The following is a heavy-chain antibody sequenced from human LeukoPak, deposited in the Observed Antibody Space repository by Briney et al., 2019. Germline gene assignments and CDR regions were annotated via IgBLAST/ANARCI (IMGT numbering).Heavy chain of an antibody. CDR1: GYTFTSHY. V-gene: IGHV1-46*01. Sequence: GASVKVSCRTSGYTFTSHYIHWVRQAPGQGLEWMGVINPSGGSTTYAQKFQGRVTMTRDMSTSTMYMELSSLRSEGTAVYYCARVVTVTTPSSGWFDPWGQGTLVTVSS. CDR2: INPSGGST. CDR3: ARVVTVTTPSSGWFDP. D-gene: IGHD4-17*01. J-gene: IGHJ5*02.